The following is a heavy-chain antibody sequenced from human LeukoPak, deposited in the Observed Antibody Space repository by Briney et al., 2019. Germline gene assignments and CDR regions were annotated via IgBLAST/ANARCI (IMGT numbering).Heavy chain of an antibody. J-gene: IGHJ4*02. CDR3: AKVPGSPYYFDY. CDR2: FDPEDGET. V-gene: IGHV1-24*01. Sequence: ASVKVSCKVSGYTLTELSMHWVRQAPGKGLEWMGGFDPEDGETIYAQKFQGGVTMTEDTSTDTAYMELSSLRSEDTAVYYCAKVPGSPYYFDYWGQGTLVTVSS. D-gene: IGHD6-13*01. CDR1: GYTLTELS.